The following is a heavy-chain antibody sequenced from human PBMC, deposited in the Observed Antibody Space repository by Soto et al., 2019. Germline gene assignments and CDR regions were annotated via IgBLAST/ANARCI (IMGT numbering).Heavy chain of an antibody. D-gene: IGHD7-27*01. V-gene: IGHV4-30-2*01. Sequence: SETLSLTGAVSGGSIRSGGYSWSWIRQPPGKGLEWIGYIYHSGSTYYNPSLKSRVTISVDRSKNQFSLKLISVTAADTAVYYCARVPGPWCQGTLVTV. CDR3: ARVPGP. J-gene: IGHJ5*02. CDR2: IYHSGST. CDR1: GGSIRSGGYS.